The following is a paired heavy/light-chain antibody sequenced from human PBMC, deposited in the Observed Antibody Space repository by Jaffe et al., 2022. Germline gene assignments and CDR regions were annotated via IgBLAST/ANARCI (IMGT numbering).Heavy chain of an antibody. Sequence: QLQMQESGPGLVKPSETLSLTCSVSGGSISDKSYYWGWIRQPPGKGLELVGTIYYSGTTYYNPSLKSRVTISVDTSKNQFSLKVPSVTAADTAVYYCARLLGYATGSYAGLYYFDFWGQGALVTVSS. CDR2: IYYSGTT. V-gene: IGHV4-39*01. CDR3: ARLLGYATGSYAGLYYFDF. D-gene: IGHD2-2*01. CDR1: GGSISDKSYY. J-gene: IGHJ4*02.
Light chain of an antibody. CDR2: DVS. CDR1: NSDVGGYNF. J-gene: IGLJ1*01. V-gene: IGLV2-11*01. Sequence: QSALTQPRSVSGSPGQSVTISCTGTNSDVGGYNFVSWYQQHPDKAPTFIIYDVSKRPSGVPDRFSGSKSGNTASLTISGLQAEDEADYYCCSYAGTYTYVFGTGTTVTVL. CDR3: CSYAGTYTYV.